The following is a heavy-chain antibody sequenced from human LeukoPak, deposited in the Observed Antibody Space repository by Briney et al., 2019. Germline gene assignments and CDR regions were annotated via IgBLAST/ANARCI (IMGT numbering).Heavy chain of an antibody. D-gene: IGHD6-19*01. V-gene: IGHV1-3*03. CDR1: GYTFSSYA. Sequence: ASVKVSCKASGYTFSSYAINWVRQAPGQRLEWMGWIDAGNGRTKYSQEFQGRVAITRDTSASTAYMELSSLRSEDMAVYYCARNAVAGDYWGQGTLVTVSS. CDR3: ARNAVAGDY. J-gene: IGHJ4*02. CDR2: IDAGNGRT.